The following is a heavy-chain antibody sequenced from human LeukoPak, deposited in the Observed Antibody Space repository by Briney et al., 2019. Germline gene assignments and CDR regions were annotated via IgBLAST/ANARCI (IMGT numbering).Heavy chain of an antibody. J-gene: IGHJ4*02. Sequence: GASLKISCKGSGYSFTTYWIGWVRQRPGRGLEWMGMIYPSDSDTRYSPAFQGQVTFSTDKSSGTAYLQWSSLKASDTAIYYCARHVHGYYFDFWGQGTLVTVSS. CDR1: GYSFTTYW. V-gene: IGHV5-51*01. D-gene: IGHD6-25*01. CDR2: IYPSDSDT. CDR3: ARHVHGYYFDF.